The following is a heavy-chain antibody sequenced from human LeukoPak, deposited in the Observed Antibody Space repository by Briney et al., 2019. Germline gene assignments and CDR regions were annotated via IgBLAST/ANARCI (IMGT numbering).Heavy chain of an antibody. D-gene: IGHD2-2*02. V-gene: IGHV5-51*01. Sequence: GESLKISCKGSGYSFTSYWIGWVRQMPGKGLEWMGIIYPGDSDTRYSPSFQGQVTISADKSISTAYLQWSSLKASDTAMYYCARSRDIVVVPAAIIRGLFDYWGQGTLVTVSS. J-gene: IGHJ4*02. CDR1: GYSFTSYW. CDR3: ARSRDIVVVPAAIIRGLFDY. CDR2: IYPGDSDT.